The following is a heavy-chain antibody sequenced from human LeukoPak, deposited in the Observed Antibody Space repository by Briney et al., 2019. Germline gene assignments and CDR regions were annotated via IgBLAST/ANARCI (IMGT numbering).Heavy chain of an antibody. Sequence: PSETLSLTCTVSGGSISSYYWSWIRQPPGKGLEWIGYIYYSGSTNYNPSLKSQVTISVDTSKNQFSLKLSSVTAADTAVYYCARHLKGQQLAAGAAYYFDYWGQGTLVTVSS. CDR2: IYYSGST. D-gene: IGHD6-13*01. V-gene: IGHV4-59*08. J-gene: IGHJ4*02. CDR3: ARHLKGQQLAAGAAYYFDY. CDR1: GGSISSYY.